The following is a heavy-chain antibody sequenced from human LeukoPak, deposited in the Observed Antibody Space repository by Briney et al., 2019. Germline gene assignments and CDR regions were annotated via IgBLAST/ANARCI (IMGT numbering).Heavy chain of an antibody. Sequence: PSETLSLTCTVSGGSISSSSYYWGWIRQPPGKGLEWIGSIYYSGSTYYNPSLKSRVTISVDTSKNQFSLKLSSVTAADTAVYYCARGGNINRPITMIVVAQYYFDYWGQGTLVTVSS. CDR1: GGSISSSSYY. V-gene: IGHV4-39*07. CDR3: ARGGNINRPITMIVVAQYYFDY. CDR2: IYYSGST. J-gene: IGHJ4*02. D-gene: IGHD3-22*01.